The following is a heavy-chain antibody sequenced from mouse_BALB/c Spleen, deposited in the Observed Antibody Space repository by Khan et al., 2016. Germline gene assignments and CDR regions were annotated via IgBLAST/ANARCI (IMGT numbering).Heavy chain of an antibody. D-gene: IGHD2-2*01. CDR3: ARRGYDRVGY. V-gene: IGHV6-6*02. J-gene: IGHJ3*01. Sequence: EVKLEVSGGGLVQPGGSMRLSCVTSGFTFSNYWMNWVRQSPEKGLEWVAEVRLKSNNYGTHYAESVKGRFTISRDDSKSSVYLQMNKLSVEDTGIYYCARRGYDRVGYWGQGTLVTVSA. CDR2: VRLKSNNYGT. CDR1: GFTFSNYW.